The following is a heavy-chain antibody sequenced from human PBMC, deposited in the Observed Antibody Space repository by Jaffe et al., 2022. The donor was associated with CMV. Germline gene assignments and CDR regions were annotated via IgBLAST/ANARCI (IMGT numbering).Heavy chain of an antibody. Sequence: QVQLVQSGAEVKKPGDSVKVSCKASGYTFTSYYMHWVRQAPGQGLEWMGIINPSGGSTSYAQKFQGRVTMTRDTSTRTVYMELSSLRSEDTAVYYCARGGPPTVAGKDWFDPWGQGTLVTVSS. J-gene: IGHJ5*02. V-gene: IGHV1-46*01. CDR2: INPSGGST. CDR1: GYTFTSYY. CDR3: ARGGPPTVAGKDWFDP. D-gene: IGHD4-17*01.